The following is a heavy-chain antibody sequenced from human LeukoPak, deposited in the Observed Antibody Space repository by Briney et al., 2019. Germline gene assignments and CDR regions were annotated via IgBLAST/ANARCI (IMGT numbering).Heavy chain of an antibody. D-gene: IGHD6-19*01. CDR2: ISYDGSDK. Sequence: GRSLRLSCAASGFTFTNYGMHWVRQAPGKGLEWVSVISYDGSDKEYADSVKGRFTISRDNSKNTLYLQMNSLRAEDTAVYYCASSTAVAATGYYFDYWGQGTLVTVSS. J-gene: IGHJ4*02. CDR3: ASSTAVAATGYYFDY. CDR1: GFTFTNYG. V-gene: IGHV3-30*03.